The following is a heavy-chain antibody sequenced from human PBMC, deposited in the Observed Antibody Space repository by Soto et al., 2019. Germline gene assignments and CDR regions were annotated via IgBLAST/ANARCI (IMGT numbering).Heavy chain of an antibody. Sequence: KPSETLSLTCAVSGGSISSSNWWSWVRQPPGKGLEWIGEIYHSGSTNYNPSLKSRVTISVDKSKNQFSLKLSSVTAADTAVYYCARAHEGTTGTTWDYYYGMDVSGQGTTVTVSS. D-gene: IGHD1-1*01. CDR1: GGSISSSNW. CDR3: ARAHEGTTGTTWDYYYGMDV. J-gene: IGHJ6*02. V-gene: IGHV4-4*02. CDR2: IYHSGST.